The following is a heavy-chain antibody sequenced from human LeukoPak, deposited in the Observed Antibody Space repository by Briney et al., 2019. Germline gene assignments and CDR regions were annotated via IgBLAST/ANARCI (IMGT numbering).Heavy chain of an antibody. D-gene: IGHD3-10*01. J-gene: IGHJ4*02. CDR1: GGSISSGDYY. V-gene: IGHV4-30-4*08. Sequence: SQTLSLTCTVSGGSISSGDYYWSWLRQPPGKGLEWLGYIYYSGSTYYNPSLKSRVTISVDTSKNQFSLKLSSVTAADTAVYYCASADYYGSGSYPPFDYWGQGTLVTVSS. CDR3: ASADYYGSGSYPPFDY. CDR2: IYYSGST.